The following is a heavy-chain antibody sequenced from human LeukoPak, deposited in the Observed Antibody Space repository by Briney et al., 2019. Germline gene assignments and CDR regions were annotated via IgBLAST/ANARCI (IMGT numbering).Heavy chain of an antibody. V-gene: IGHV1-8*01. CDR1: GYTFTSYD. CDR3: ARGQMAGIAARRDFDY. CDR2: MNPNSGNT. D-gene: IGHD6-6*01. J-gene: IGHJ4*02. Sequence: ASVKVSCKASGYTFTSYDINWVRQATGQVLEWMGWMNPNSGNTGYALRFQGRVTMTRNTPISTAYMELSSLRSEDTAVYYCARGQMAGIAARRDFDYWGQGTLVTVSS.